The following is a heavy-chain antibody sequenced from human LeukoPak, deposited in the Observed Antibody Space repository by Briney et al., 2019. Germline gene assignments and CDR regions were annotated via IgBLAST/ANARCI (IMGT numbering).Heavy chain of an antibody. CDR1: GGPISSHY. J-gene: IGHJ4*02. CDR2: ISYSGST. V-gene: IGHV4-59*11. CDR3: ARGIFSSGYYYYFDY. D-gene: IGHD6-19*01. Sequence: PSETLSLTCTVSGGPISSHYWSWIRQPPGKGLEWIGYISYSGSTNCNPSLKSRVTLSVDTSKVQFSLKLNSVTAADTAVYYCARGIFSSGYYYYFDYWGQGTLVTVSS.